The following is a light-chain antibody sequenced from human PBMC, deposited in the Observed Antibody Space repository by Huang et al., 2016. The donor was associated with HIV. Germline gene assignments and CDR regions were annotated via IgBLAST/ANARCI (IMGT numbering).Light chain of an antibody. Sequence: DIQMTQSPSSLSTSVGDRVNITCRTSQTIANYLNWYQQKPGQAPRLLLYAASSLQSGVPSRFTGSGSGTEFTLTISSLQPEDFATYYCQQTYSTPWTFGQGTKVEIK. V-gene: IGKV1-39*01. CDR2: AAS. CDR3: QQTYSTPWT. J-gene: IGKJ1*01. CDR1: QTIANY.